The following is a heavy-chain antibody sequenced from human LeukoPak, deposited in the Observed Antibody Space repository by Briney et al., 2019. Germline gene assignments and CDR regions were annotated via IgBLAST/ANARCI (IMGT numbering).Heavy chain of an antibody. CDR2: INWNGGST. D-gene: IGHD3-3*01. J-gene: IGHJ5*02. V-gene: IGHV3-20*04. CDR1: GFTFDDYG. Sequence: GSLRLSCAASGFTFDDYGMSWVRQAPGKGLEWVSGINWNGGSTGYADSVKGRFTMSRDNAKNSLYLQMNSLRAEDTAVYYCARASPGNDFWRINWFDPWGQGTLVTVSS. CDR3: ARASPGNDFWRINWFDP.